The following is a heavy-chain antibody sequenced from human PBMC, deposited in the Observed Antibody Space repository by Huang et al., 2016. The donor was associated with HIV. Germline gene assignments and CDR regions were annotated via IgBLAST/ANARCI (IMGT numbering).Heavy chain of an antibody. CDR3: AREFCGGDCFRSREAFDI. CDR1: GFTVSSNY. J-gene: IGHJ3*02. Sequence: EVQLVESGGGLIQPGGSLRLSCAVSGFTVSSNYMSWVRQAPGDGLEGVAVIHNGGNTYYADSVKGRFAIARDNFKNTLYLQMNSLRAEDTAGYYCAREFCGGDCFRSREAFDIWGQGTMVTVAS. CDR2: IHNGGNT. D-gene: IGHD2-21*02. V-gene: IGHV3-53*01.